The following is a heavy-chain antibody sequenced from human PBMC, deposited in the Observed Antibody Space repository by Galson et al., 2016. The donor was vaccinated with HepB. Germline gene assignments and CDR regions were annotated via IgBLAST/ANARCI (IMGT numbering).Heavy chain of an antibody. CDR3: ARHKYRYGIRGVFDY. D-gene: IGHD5-18*01. CDR2: IYYSGST. J-gene: IGHJ4*02. V-gene: IGHV4-39*01. CDR1: GGSISSSTYY. Sequence: SETLSLTCTVSGGSISSSTYYWGWIRQSPGKGLEWIGSIYYSGSTYYNLSLKSRVTISVDTSKNQFSPKLSSVTAADTAVYYCARHKYRYGIRGVFDYWGQGALVTVSS.